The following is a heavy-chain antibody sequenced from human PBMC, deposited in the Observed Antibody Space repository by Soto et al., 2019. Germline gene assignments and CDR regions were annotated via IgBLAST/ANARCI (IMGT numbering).Heavy chain of an antibody. CDR3: ATVSTPYDPWLLPQNVDY. CDR1: GFTFSSYG. D-gene: IGHD3-22*01. Sequence: GGSLRLSCAASGFTFSSYGMHWVRQAPGKGLEWVAVIWYDGSNKYYADSVKGRFTISRDNSKNTLYLQMNSLRAEDTAVYYCATVSTPYDPWLLPQNVDYWGQGTLVTVSS. CDR2: IWYDGSNK. V-gene: IGHV3-33*01. J-gene: IGHJ4*02.